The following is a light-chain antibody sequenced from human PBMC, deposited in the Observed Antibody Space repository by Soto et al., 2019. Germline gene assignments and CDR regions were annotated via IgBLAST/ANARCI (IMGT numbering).Light chain of an antibody. CDR3: NSYTSSSTFVV. CDR1: SRDVGGYNY. V-gene: IGLV2-14*01. CDR2: EVS. J-gene: IGLJ2*01. Sequence: QSALTQPASVSGSPGQSITISCAGSSRDVGGYNYVSWYQQHPGKAPKLMIYEVSNRPSGVSNRFSGSKSGNTASLTISGLQAEDEADYYCNSYTSSSTFVVFGGGTKLTVL.